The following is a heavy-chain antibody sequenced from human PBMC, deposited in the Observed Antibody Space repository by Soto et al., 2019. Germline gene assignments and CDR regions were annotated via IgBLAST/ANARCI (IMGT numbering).Heavy chain of an antibody. D-gene: IGHD6-6*01. Sequence: PGGSLRLSCSASGFTFSSYAVHWVRQAPGKGLEYVSAISSNGGSTYYADSVKGRFTISRDNSKNTLYLQMSSLRAEDTAVYYCVKFEKYSSSSPSGMDVWGQGTTVTVSS. CDR1: GFTFSSYA. CDR3: VKFEKYSSSSPSGMDV. CDR2: ISSNGGST. J-gene: IGHJ6*02. V-gene: IGHV3-64D*08.